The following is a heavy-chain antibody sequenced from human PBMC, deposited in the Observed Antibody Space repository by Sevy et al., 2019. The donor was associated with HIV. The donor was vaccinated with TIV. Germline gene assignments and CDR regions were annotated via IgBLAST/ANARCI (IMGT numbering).Heavy chain of an antibody. V-gene: IGHV3-15*07. CDR2: IKSETDGGTT. Sequence: GGSLRLTCAASGFTLNKAWMNWVRQAPGKGLEWVGRIKSETDGGTTDYAEPVKGRFSISRDDSKNTLYLQMNSLKIEDTAVYYCSMEDGYNYFDYWGQGALVTVSS. D-gene: IGHD5-12*01. CDR1: GFTLNKAW. J-gene: IGHJ4*02. CDR3: SMEDGYNYFDY.